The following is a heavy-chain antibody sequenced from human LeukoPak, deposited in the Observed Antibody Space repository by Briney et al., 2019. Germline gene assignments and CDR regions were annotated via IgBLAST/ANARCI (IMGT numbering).Heavy chain of an antibody. Sequence: PSETLSLTCTVSDDSISSYYWSWIRQPPGRGLEWIGYIYYSGSTNYNPSLKSRVTISVDPSKNQFSLKLSSVTAVDTAVYYCARGAYDILTGNFRYWYFDLWGRGTLVTVSS. CDR1: DDSISSYY. CDR3: ARGAYDILTGNFRYWYFDL. CDR2: IYYSGST. D-gene: IGHD3-9*01. V-gene: IGHV4-59*01. J-gene: IGHJ2*01.